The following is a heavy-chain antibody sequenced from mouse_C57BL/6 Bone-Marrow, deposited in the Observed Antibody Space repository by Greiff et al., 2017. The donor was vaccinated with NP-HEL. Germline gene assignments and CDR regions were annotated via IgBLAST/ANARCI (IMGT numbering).Heavy chain of an antibody. CDR3: ARDSSGSWFAY. Sequence: EVQGVESGGGLVKPGGSLKLSCAASGFTFSSYTMSWVRQTPEKRLEWVATISGGGGNTYYPDSVKGRFTISRDNAKNTLYLQMSSLRSEDTALYYCARDSSGSWFAYWGQGTLVTVSA. D-gene: IGHD3-2*02. J-gene: IGHJ3*01. V-gene: IGHV5-9*01. CDR1: GFTFSSYT. CDR2: ISGGGGNT.